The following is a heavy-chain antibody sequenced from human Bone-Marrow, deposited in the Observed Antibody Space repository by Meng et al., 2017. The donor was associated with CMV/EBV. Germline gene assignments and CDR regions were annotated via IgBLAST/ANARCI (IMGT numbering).Heavy chain of an antibody. J-gene: IGHJ4*02. V-gene: IGHV3-9*01. CDR3: AKDIRRAVAGTLDY. CDR1: GFTFDDYA. CDR2: ISWNSGSI. Sequence: LKISCAASGFTFDDYAMHWVRQAPGKGLEWVSGISWNSGSIGYADSVKGRFTISRDNAKNSLYLQMNSLRAEDTALYYCAKDIRRAVAGTLDYWGQGTLVTVSS. D-gene: IGHD6-19*01.